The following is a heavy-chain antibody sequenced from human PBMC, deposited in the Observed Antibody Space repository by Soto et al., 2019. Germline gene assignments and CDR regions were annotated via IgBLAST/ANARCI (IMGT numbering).Heavy chain of an antibody. CDR1: GFTFSGYA. J-gene: IGHJ3*01. D-gene: IGHD3-22*01. CDR3: ASSSGYDSSGYFP. Sequence: TGGSLRLSCAASGFTFSGYAVSWVRQAPGKGLEWVSAISGSGGSTYYADSVKGRFTISRDNSKNTLYLQMNSLRAEDTAVYYCASSSGYDSSGYFPWGQGTMVTVSS. CDR2: ISGSGGST. V-gene: IGHV3-23*01.